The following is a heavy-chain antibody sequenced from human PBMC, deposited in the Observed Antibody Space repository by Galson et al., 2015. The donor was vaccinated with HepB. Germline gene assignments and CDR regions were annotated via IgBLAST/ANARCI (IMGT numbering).Heavy chain of an antibody. D-gene: IGHD2-21*02. CDR1: GFTFSSYS. J-gene: IGHJ6*02. Sequence: SLRLSCAASGFTFSSYSMNWVRQAPGKGLEWVSYISSSSSTIYYAASVKGRFTISRDNAKNSLYLQMNSLRAEDTAVYYCARVGVTPYYYYGMDVWGQGTTVTVSS. CDR2: ISSSSSTI. CDR3: ARVGVTPYYYYGMDV. V-gene: IGHV3-48*04.